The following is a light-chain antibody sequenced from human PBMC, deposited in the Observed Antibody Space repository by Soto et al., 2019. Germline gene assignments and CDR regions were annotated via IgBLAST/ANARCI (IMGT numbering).Light chain of an antibody. Sequence: EIVLTQSPGTLSLSPGERATLSCRASQSISNNYLAWYQQRSGQAPRLLIYDASKSPGGIADSFGGSGSGTVFTLTIIRLEAEDFAVYYCQPYGASRTFGQGTQVEVK. V-gene: IGKV3-20*01. CDR2: DAS. J-gene: IGKJ1*01. CDR3: QPYGASRT. CDR1: QSISNNY.